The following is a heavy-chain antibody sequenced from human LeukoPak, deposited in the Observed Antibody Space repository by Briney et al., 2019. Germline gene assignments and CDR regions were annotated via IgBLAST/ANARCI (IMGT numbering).Heavy chain of an antibody. CDR3: AREGGSALGYFDL. CDR1: GFTISSYA. V-gene: IGHV3-23*01. J-gene: IGHJ2*01. CDR2: ISGSGGST. D-gene: IGHD3-10*01. Sequence: GRSLRLSCAASGFTISSYAMSWVRQAPGKGLEWVSAISGSGGSTYYADSVKGRFTISRDNSKNTLYLQMNSLRAEDTAVYYCAREGGSALGYFDLWGRGTLVTVSS.